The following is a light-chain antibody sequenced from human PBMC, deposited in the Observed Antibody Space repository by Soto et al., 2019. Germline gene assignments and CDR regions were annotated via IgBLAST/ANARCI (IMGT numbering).Light chain of an antibody. CDR2: GVS. J-gene: IGKJ1*01. V-gene: IGKV3-15*01. CDR3: LQHNSYPRT. CDR1: QSAHSY. Sequence: IVMTQSPATLSVSPGERATLSCRASQSAHSYLGWYQQNPGQAPRLLIYGVSTRATGIPARFSGSGSGTEFTLTISSLQPEDFATYYCLQHNSYPRTFGQGTKVDNK.